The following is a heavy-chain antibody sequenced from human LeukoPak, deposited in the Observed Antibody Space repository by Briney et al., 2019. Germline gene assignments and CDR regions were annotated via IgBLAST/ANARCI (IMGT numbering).Heavy chain of an antibody. V-gene: IGHV1-2*02. CDR2: INPNSGGT. Sequence: ASVKVSCKASGYIFTGYYMHWVRQAPGQGLEWMGWINPNSGGTNYAQKFQGRVTMTRDTSISTAYMELSRLRSDDTAVYYCARDLRGYYYYYMDVWGKGTTVTISS. CDR1: GYIFTGYY. D-gene: IGHD3-16*01. CDR3: ARDLRGYYYYYMDV. J-gene: IGHJ6*03.